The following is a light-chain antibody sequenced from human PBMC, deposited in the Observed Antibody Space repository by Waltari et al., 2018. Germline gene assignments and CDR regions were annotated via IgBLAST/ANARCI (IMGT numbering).Light chain of an antibody. CDR3: MQALQRGT. J-gene: IGKJ3*01. CDR2: LGS. V-gene: IGKV2-28*01. Sequence: DIVMTQSPLSLSVTPGEPASISCRSSESLLHSYAYSYLDWYLLKPGQSPQLLIYLGSNRASVVPDRFSGSGSGTDFTLKISGVEAEDVGVYYCMQALQRGTFGPGTKVDIK. CDR1: ESLLHSYAYSY.